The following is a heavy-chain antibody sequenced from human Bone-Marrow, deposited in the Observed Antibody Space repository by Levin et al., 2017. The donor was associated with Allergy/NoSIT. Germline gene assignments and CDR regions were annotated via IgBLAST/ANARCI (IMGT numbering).Heavy chain of an antibody. J-gene: IGHJ6*02. Sequence: PGGSLRLSCVASGIRFSDYKMHWIRQAPGKGLEWVAVISFRGSSTDYADSVKGRFTISRDDSRDTVYLQMNSLRAADSAIYYCASGGYHFYGMDVWGQGTTVT. CDR1: GIRFSDYK. V-gene: IGHV3-30*03. D-gene: IGHD2/OR15-2a*01. CDR3: ASGGYHFYGMDV. CDR2: ISFRGSST.